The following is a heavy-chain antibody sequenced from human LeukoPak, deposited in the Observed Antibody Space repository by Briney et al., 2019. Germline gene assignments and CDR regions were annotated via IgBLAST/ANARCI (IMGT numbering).Heavy chain of an antibody. V-gene: IGHV3-30*18. J-gene: IGHJ5*02. Sequence: GGSMRLSCVASGFTFSSYGMHWVRQAPGKGLEWVAVISYDGSNKYYGDSVKGRFTISRENYKNTLYLQMNSLRAEDTSVYYCAKAPYYDFWSGVEGNWFDPWGQGTLVTVSS. CDR1: GFTFSSYG. CDR2: ISYDGSNK. CDR3: AKAPYYDFWSGVEGNWFDP. D-gene: IGHD3-3*01.